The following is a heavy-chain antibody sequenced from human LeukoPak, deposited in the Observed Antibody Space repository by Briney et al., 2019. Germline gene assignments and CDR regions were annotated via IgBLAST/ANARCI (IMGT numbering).Heavy chain of an antibody. CDR1: GFTVSSNY. Sequence: GGSLRLSCAASGFTVSSNYMSWVRQAPGKGLEWVSVIYSGGSTYYADFVKGRFTISRDNSKNTLYLQMNSLRAEDTAVYYCARAHRTLDSSGYYFTNWFDPWGQGTLVTVSS. CDR3: ARAHRTLDSSGYYFTNWFDP. D-gene: IGHD3-22*01. CDR2: IYSGGST. V-gene: IGHV3-66*01. J-gene: IGHJ5*02.